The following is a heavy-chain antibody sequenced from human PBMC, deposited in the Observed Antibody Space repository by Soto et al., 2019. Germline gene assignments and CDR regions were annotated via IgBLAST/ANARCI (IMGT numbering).Heavy chain of an antibody. Sequence: ASVKVSCKASCYPSTSYGISWVRQSPGQGLEWMGWTSAYNGNTNYAQKLQGRVTMTTDTAASTAYMELRSLRSEDTVVYHCPYYYASWPSDAFEIWGQGTMVTVSS. CDR3: PYYYASWPSDAFEI. D-gene: IGHD3-22*01. J-gene: IGHJ3*02. CDR1: CYPSTSYG. CDR2: TSAYNGNT. V-gene: IGHV1-18*01.